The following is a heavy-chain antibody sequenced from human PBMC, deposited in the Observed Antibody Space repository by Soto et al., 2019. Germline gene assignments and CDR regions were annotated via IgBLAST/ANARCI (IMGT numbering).Heavy chain of an antibody. D-gene: IGHD3-16*01. J-gene: IGHJ4*02. CDR2: IYYSGST. V-gene: IGHV4-59*08. CDR1: GGSISSYY. CDR3: ARHMSGSFDY. Sequence: ASETLSLTCTVSGGSISSYYWSWIRQPPGKGLEWIGYIYYSGSTNYNPSLKSRVTISVDTSKNQFSLKLSSVTAADTAVYYCARHMSGSFDYWGQGTLVTVSS.